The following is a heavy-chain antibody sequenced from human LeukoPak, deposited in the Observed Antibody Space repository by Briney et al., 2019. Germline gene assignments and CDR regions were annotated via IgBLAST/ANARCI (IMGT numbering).Heavy chain of an antibody. V-gene: IGHV3-21*01. CDR1: GFTFNTYN. CDR3: ATFQYGSQSSPGG. Sequence: GGSLRLSCAASGFTFNTYNMNWVRQAPGKGLEWVSSITSSSNYIYYADSVKGRFTISRDNAKNLLYLQMSSLRGEDTAVYYCATFQYGSQSSPGGWGQGTLVTVSS. J-gene: IGHJ4*02. D-gene: IGHD3-10*01. CDR2: ITSSSNYI.